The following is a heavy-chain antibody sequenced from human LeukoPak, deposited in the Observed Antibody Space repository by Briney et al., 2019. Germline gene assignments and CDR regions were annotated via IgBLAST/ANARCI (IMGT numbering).Heavy chain of an antibody. CDR3: ARERSGSEYYFDY. J-gene: IGHJ4*02. V-gene: IGHV1-69*06. CDR2: IIPIFGTA. D-gene: IGHD6-19*01. Sequence: ASVKVSCKASGGTFSSYAISWVRQAPGQGLEWMGGIIPIFGTANYAQKFQGRVTITADKSTSTVYMELSSLRSEDTAVYYCARERSGSEYYFDYWGQGTLVTVSS. CDR1: GGTFSSYA.